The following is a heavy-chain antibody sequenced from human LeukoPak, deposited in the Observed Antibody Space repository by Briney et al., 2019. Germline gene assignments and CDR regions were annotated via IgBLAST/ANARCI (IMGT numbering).Heavy chain of an antibody. CDR2: ISLDGSNK. CDR3: AKDGEVSWFGPESY. CDR1: GFTFSSYR. J-gene: IGHJ4*02. V-gene: IGHV3-30*18. Sequence: PGGSLRLSCAASGFTFSSYRMHWVRQAPGKGLEWVALISLDGSNKDYAESVKGRFTISRDSSKNTLYLQMNSLRAEDTAVYYCAKDGEVSWFGPESYWGQGTLVAVSS. D-gene: IGHD3-10*01.